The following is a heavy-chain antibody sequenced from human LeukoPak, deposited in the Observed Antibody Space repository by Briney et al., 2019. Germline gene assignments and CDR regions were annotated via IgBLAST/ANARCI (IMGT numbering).Heavy chain of an antibody. CDR2: ISGSGGST. Sequence: GGSLRLSCAASGFTFSSYAMSWFRQAPGKGLEWVSAISGSGGSTYYADSVKGRFTISRENSKNTLYLQMNSLRAEDTAVYYCAKRSITMVRGVTYYYGMDVWGKGTTVTVSS. CDR1: GFTFSSYA. D-gene: IGHD3-10*01. V-gene: IGHV3-23*01. CDR3: AKRSITMVRGVTYYYGMDV. J-gene: IGHJ6*04.